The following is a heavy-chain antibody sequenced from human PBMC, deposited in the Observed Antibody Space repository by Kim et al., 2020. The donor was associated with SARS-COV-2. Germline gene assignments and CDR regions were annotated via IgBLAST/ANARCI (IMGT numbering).Heavy chain of an antibody. CDR2: INGDGSDT. J-gene: IGHJ5*02. Sequence: GGSLRLSCAASGFTFSSYWMHWVRQAPGKGLMWVSRINGDGSDTAYADSVKGRFTISRDNVKNTLYLQMNSLRAEDTAVYYCARKGCSGGSCAFDPWGQGTLVTVSS. CDR1: GFTFSSYW. D-gene: IGHD2-15*01. CDR3: ARKGCSGGSCAFDP. V-gene: IGHV3-74*01.